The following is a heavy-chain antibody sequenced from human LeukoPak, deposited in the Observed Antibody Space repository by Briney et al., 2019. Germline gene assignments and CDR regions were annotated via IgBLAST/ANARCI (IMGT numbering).Heavy chain of an antibody. D-gene: IGHD1-1*01. Sequence: PSETLSLTCGVYGGSFSAYYWSWIRQSPAKGLEWDGEINHSGSTNYNPSLKSRVNISVDTSKKEFSLHLKQFSLSLSSVTAADTAVYYCARTRTTYGLDVWGQGTTVTVSS. J-gene: IGHJ6*02. CDR3: ARTRTTYGLDV. CDR1: GGSFSAYY. CDR2: INHSGST. V-gene: IGHV4-34*01.